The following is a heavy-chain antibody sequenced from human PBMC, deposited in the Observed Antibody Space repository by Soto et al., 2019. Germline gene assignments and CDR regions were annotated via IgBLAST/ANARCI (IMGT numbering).Heavy chain of an antibody. CDR2: IIPIFGTA. CDR1: GGTFSSYA. CDR3: AREERRHYDFWSGYFVEELDY. J-gene: IGHJ4*02. Sequence: SVKVSCKASGGTFSSYAISWVRQAPGQGLEWMGGIIPIFGTANYAQKFQGRVTITADESTSTAYMELSSLRSEDTAVYYCAREERRHYDFWSGYFVEELDYWAREPWSPSPQ. D-gene: IGHD3-3*01. V-gene: IGHV1-69*13.